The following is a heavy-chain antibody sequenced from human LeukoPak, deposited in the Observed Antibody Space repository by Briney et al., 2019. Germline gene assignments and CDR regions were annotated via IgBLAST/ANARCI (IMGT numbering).Heavy chain of an antibody. CDR2: IYSGGST. D-gene: IGHD2-2*01. V-gene: IGHV3-53*01. Sequence: GGSLRLSCAASGFSFSTYAMHWVRQAPGKGLEWVSVIYSGGSTYYADSVKGRFTISRDNSKNTLYLQMNSLRAEDTAVYYCASVGYCSSTSCPGIAYWGQGTLVTVSS. J-gene: IGHJ4*02. CDR3: ASVGYCSSTSCPGIAY. CDR1: GFSFSTYA.